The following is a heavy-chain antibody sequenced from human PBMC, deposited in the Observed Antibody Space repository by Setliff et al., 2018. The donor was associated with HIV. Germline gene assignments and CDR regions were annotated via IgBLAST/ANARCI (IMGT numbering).Heavy chain of an antibody. D-gene: IGHD6-6*01. CDR1: GYIFTNYA. J-gene: IGHJ6*03. CDR3: ARGASSSAVYYYYYYMDV. Sequence: ASVKVSCKASGYIFTNYAMNWVRQAPGQGPEWMGWINTNTGNPTYAQGFTGRFVFSLDTSVSTAYLQISSLKAEDSAIYYCARGASSSAVYYYYYYMDVWGKGTTVTVSS. V-gene: IGHV7-4-1*02. CDR2: INTNTGNP.